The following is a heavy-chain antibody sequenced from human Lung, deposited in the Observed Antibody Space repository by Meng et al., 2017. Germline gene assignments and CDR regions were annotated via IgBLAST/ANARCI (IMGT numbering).Heavy chain of an antibody. CDR1: GFTFRRNA. J-gene: IGHJ4*02. CDR3: ARNNYGDYYFDY. V-gene: IGHV3-30*01. CDR2: ISYDGSNQ. Sequence: QGRVVGSGGGRVQPGRSLSLSCGASGFTFRRNAMHWVRQAPGKGLEWVAAISYDGSNQHYADSVKGRFTISRDNSENTLYLQMNSLRAEDTAVYYCARNNYGDYYFDYWGQGTLVTVSS. D-gene: IGHD4-17*01.